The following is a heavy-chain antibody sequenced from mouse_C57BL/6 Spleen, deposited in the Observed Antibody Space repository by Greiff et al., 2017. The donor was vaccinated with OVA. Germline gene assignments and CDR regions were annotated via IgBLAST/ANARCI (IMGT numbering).Heavy chain of an antibody. J-gene: IGHJ2*01. CDR1: GYTFTSYG. V-gene: IGHV1-81*01. CDR3: ARWDDYDGFDY. Sequence: VQLVESGAELARPGASVKLSCKASGYTFTSYGISWVKQRTGQGLEWIGEIYPRSGNTYYNEKFKGKATLTADKSSSTAYMELRSLTSEDSAVYFCARWDDYDGFDYWGQGTTLTVSS. D-gene: IGHD2-4*01. CDR2: IYPRSGNT.